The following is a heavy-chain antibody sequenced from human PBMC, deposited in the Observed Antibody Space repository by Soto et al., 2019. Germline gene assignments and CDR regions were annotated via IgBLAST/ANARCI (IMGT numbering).Heavy chain of an antibody. CDR2: IYPSDSDT. CDR3: ARPYYGGNNGYYFDY. J-gene: IGHJ4*02. CDR1: GYRFTSYW. Sequence: GESLEISRQGSGYRFTSYWIGWVSQMPGKGLEWMGIIYPSDSDTRYSPSFQGQVTISADKSISTAYLQWSSLKASDTAMYYCARPYYGGNNGYYFDYWGQGSLVNVSS. V-gene: IGHV5-51*01. D-gene: IGHD3-10*01.